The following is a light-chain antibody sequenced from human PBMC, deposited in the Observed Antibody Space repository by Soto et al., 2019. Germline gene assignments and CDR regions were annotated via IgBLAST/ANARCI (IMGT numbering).Light chain of an antibody. CDR2: GAS. CDR3: QQYGSSPPWT. CDR1: QSVSSSY. Sequence: ETVLTQSPGTLSLSPGERATLSCRASQSVSSSYLAWYQQKPGQALRLLIYGASSRATGIPDRFSGSGSGTDFTLTISRLEPEDFAVYYCQQYGSSPPWTFGQGTKVEIK. V-gene: IGKV3-20*01. J-gene: IGKJ1*01.